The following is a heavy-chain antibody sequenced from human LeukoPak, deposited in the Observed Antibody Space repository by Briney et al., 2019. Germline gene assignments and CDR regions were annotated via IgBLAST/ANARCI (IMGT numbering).Heavy chain of an antibody. Sequence: QPGGSLRLSCAASGFTFSSYWMHWVRQAPGKGLVWVSRINSDGSSTSYADSVKGRFTISRDNSKNTLYLQMNSLRVEDTAMYYCAKLAKYFYGSETYYFFEHWGQGTPVTASS. V-gene: IGHV3-74*01. CDR3: AKLAKYFYGSETYYFFEH. CDR1: GFTFSSYW. CDR2: INSDGSST. D-gene: IGHD3-10*01. J-gene: IGHJ4*02.